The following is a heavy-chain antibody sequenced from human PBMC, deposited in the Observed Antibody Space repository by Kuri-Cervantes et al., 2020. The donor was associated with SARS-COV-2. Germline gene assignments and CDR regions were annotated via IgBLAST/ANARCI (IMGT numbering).Heavy chain of an antibody. CDR2: ISYSGSS. D-gene: IGHD1-26*01. CDR1: GDSVSSYY. V-gene: IGHV4-59*02. J-gene: IGHJ4*02. Sequence: SETLSLTCAVSGDSVSSYYWSWIRQPPGKGLDWIAYISYSGSSNYNPSLKSRVTISIDTSKNQFSLKLSSVTAADTAVYYCATWELLGGYWGQGTLVTVSS. CDR3: ATWELLGGY.